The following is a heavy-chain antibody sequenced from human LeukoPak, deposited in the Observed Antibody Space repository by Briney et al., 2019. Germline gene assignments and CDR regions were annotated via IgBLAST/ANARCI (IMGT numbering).Heavy chain of an antibody. CDR1: GFTFSSYA. V-gene: IGHV3-23*01. CDR3: AKDLIVGASADWFDP. Sequence: GGSLRLSCAASGFTFSSYAMSWVRQAPGKGLEWVSAISGSGGSTYYADSVKGRFTISRDNSKNTLYLQMNSLRAEDTAVYYCAKDLIVGASADWFDPWGQGTLVTVTS. D-gene: IGHD1-26*01. J-gene: IGHJ5*02. CDR2: ISGSGGST.